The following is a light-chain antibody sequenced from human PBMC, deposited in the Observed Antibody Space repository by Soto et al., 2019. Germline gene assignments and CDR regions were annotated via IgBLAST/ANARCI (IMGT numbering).Light chain of an antibody. V-gene: IGKV1-5*01. J-gene: IGKJ2*01. Sequence: DIQMTQSPSTLSASVGDRVTITCRASQSISTWLAWYQQKPGKAPKLLIYDASSLESGVPSRFSGSGSGTEFTLTISSLHPDDFATYYCQQYKSYPYTFGQGTKLEIK. CDR1: QSISTW. CDR3: QQYKSYPYT. CDR2: DAS.